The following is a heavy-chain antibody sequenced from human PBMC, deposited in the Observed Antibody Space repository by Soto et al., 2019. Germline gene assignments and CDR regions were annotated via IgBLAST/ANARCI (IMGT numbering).Heavy chain of an antibody. J-gene: IGHJ4*02. CDR1: GFTFSSYA. V-gene: IGHV3-23*01. D-gene: IGHD6-19*01. CDR3: AKVERAVAGIID. Sequence: EVQLLESGRLGTAWGSLRLSCAASGFTFSSYAMSWVRQAPGEGLDWVSAISVSVGSTYYADSVKGRFTISRDNSKNTLYLQMNSLRAEDTAVYYCAKVERAVAGIIDWGQGTLVTVSS. CDR2: ISVSVGST.